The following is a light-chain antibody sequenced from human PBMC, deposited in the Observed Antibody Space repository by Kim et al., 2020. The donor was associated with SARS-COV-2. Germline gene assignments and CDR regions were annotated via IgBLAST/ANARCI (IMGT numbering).Light chain of an antibody. J-gene: IGKJ5*01. CDR3: QQFHDLIT. Sequence: AIQLTQSPSSLSASVGDRVTITCRASQDISSSLAWFQQKPGKGPKLLIYDAFSLESGVPSRFSGSGSGTDFTLTISSLQPEDSATYYCQQFHDLITFGQGTRLEIK. CDR1: QDISSS. CDR2: DAF. V-gene: IGKV1D-13*01.